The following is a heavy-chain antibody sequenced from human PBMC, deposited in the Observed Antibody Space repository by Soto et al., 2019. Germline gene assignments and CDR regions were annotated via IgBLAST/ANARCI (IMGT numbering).Heavy chain of an antibody. CDR1: GGSISTGDFS. Sequence: QVQLQASGPGLVKPSQTLSLICTVSGGSISTGDFSWSWIRQHPGKGLEWIGDMYHSGSPYYHPSLKSELTISVDPSNSQCSLRLSSVTAADTALYYFARTRGNVVGLNLEDTYFDPWGQGTLVTVSS. V-gene: IGHV4-31*01. CDR3: ARTRGNVVGLNLEDTYFDP. J-gene: IGHJ5*02. D-gene: IGHD2-21*01. CDR2: MYHSGSP.